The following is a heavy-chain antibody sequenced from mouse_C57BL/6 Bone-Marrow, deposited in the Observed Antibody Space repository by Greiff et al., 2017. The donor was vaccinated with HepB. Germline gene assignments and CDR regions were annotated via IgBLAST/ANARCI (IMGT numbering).Heavy chain of an antibody. Sequence: VQLQQSVAELVRPGASVKLSCTASGFNIKNTYMHWVKQRPEQGLEWIGRIDPANGNTKYAPKFQGKATITADTSSNTAYLQLSSLTSEDTAIYDCAIYYYGSSYVGDYWGQGTTLTVSS. CDR1: GFNIKNTY. J-gene: IGHJ2*01. CDR2: IDPANGNT. D-gene: IGHD1-1*01. CDR3: AIYYYGSSYVGDY. V-gene: IGHV14-3*01.